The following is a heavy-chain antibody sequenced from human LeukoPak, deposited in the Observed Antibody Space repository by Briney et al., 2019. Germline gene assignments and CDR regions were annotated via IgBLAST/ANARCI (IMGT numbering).Heavy chain of an antibody. V-gene: IGHV3-66*01. CDR1: GFTVSSNY. Sequence: GGSLRLSCAATGFTVSSNYMTWVRQAPGKGLEWVSLIYSGGSTYYADSVKGRFTISRDNSKNTLYLQMNTLRAEDTAVYYCARDRDGYNDYWGQGTLVTVSS. CDR3: ARDRDGYNDY. J-gene: IGHJ4*02. CDR2: IYSGGST. D-gene: IGHD5-24*01.